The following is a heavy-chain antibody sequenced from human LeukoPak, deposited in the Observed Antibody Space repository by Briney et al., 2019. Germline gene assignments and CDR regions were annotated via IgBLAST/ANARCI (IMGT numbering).Heavy chain of an antibody. Sequence: AAVKVSCKTSGYTFSDYYIHWVRQAPGQGLEWMAWMNANNGATDSSQRFQGRVTVTRDTSITTAYMELHSLRSDDTAVYYCARAAASSHLDHWGQGTLVTVSS. D-gene: IGHD2-2*01. V-gene: IGHV1-2*02. CDR2: MNANNGAT. J-gene: IGHJ4*02. CDR3: ARAAASSHLDH. CDR1: GYTFSDYY.